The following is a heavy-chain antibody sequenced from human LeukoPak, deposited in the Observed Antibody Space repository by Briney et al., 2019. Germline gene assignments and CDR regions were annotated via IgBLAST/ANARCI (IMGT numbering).Heavy chain of an antibody. D-gene: IGHD3-10*01. V-gene: IGHV3-21*01. Sequence: GGSLRLSCAGSGFAFSRYTMNWVRQAPGKELEWVSSVTSDSSRIYYADSVKGRFTISRDNAKNSLYLQMNSLRAEDTAVYYCARVYYGSGTYSDYWGQGTLVTVSS. CDR2: VTSDSSRI. CDR3: ARVYYGSGTYSDY. J-gene: IGHJ4*02. CDR1: GFAFSRYT.